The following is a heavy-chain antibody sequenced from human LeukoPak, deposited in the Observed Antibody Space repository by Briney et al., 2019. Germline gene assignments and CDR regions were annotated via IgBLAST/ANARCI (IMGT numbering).Heavy chain of an antibody. J-gene: IGHJ4*02. CDR3: ARDLSLVTIFGVVIDKYFDY. V-gene: IGHV3-11*04. Sequence: GGSLRLSYAASGFTFSDYYMSWIRQAPGKGLEWVSYISSSGSTIYYADSVKGRFTISRDNAKNSLYLQMNSLRAEDTAVYYCARDLSLVTIFGVVIDKYFDYWGQGTLVTVSS. CDR2: ISSSGSTI. D-gene: IGHD3-3*01. CDR1: GFTFSDYY.